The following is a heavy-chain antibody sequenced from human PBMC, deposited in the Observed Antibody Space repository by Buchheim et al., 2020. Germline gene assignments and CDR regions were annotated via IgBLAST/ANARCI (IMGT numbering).Heavy chain of an antibody. D-gene: IGHD2-2*01. CDR2: INPNSGGT. CDR3: AREDIVVVPAAIPGGKYYYYGMDV. J-gene: IGHJ6*02. CDR1: GYTFTGYY. V-gene: IGHV1-2*04. Sequence: QVQLVQSGAEVKKPGASVKVSCKASGYTFTGYYMHWVRQAPGQGLEWMGWINPNSGGTNYAQKFQGWVTMTRDTSISTAYMELSRLRSDDTAVYYCAREDIVVVPAAIPGGKYYYYGMDVWGQGTT.